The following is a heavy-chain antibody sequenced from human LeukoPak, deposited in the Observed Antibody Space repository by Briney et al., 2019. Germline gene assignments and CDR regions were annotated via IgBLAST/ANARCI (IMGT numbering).Heavy chain of an antibody. D-gene: IGHD2-2*01. CDR2: ISDYNGNT. J-gene: IGHJ6*02. CDR1: GYTFISYG. Sequence: GASVKVSCKASGYTFISYGISWVRQAPGQGLEWMGWISDYNGNTNYAQKLQGRVLITTDTSTNTVYMELRSLRSDDTAVYYCVRVGCSSTSCYYYYGMDVRGQGTTVTVSS. CDR3: VRVGCSSTSCYYYYGMDV. V-gene: IGHV1-18*01.